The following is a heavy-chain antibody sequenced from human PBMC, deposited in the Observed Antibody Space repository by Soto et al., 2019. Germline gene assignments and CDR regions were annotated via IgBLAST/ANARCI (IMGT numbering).Heavy chain of an antibody. CDR2: ISLSSSTI. V-gene: IGHV3-48*02. CDR1: GFTFSSYD. D-gene: IGHD1-26*01. Sequence: PGGSLRLSCSGSGFTFSSYDMNWVRQAPGKGLEWVSYISLSSSTIYYADSVKGRFTISRDNAKNSLYLQMNSLRDEDTAVYYCARAVSGYYGMDVWGQGTTVTVSS. CDR3: ARAVSGYYGMDV. J-gene: IGHJ6*02.